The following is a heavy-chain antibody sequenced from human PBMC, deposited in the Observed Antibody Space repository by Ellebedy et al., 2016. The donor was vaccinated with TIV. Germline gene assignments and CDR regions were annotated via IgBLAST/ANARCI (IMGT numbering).Heavy chain of an antibody. V-gene: IGHV4-59*01. Sequence: MPSETLSLTCTVSGGSIRSYYWSWIRQSPGKGLNWIGSIYYTGSTNYNPSLKSRVTISVDTSKNQFSLKQRSVTAADTAVYYCARVRAAAGMAHFDNWGQGTLVTVSS. J-gene: IGHJ4*02. CDR3: ARVRAAAGMAHFDN. CDR2: IYYTGST. CDR1: GGSIRSYY. D-gene: IGHD6-13*01.